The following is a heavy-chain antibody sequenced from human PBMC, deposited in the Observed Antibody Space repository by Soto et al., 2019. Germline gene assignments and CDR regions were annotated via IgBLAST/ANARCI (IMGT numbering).Heavy chain of an antibody. V-gene: IGHV4-31*02. CDR1: GGSISSGGYY. CDR3: ARDRHDSSGYHYYYYYYGMDV. Sequence: SETLSLTXTVSGGSISSGGYYWSWIRQHPGKGLEWIGYIYYSGSTYYNPSLKSRVTISVDTSKNQFSLKLSSVTAADTAVYYCARDRHDSSGYHYYYYYYGMDVWGQGTTVTVSS. CDR2: IYYSGST. D-gene: IGHD3-22*01. J-gene: IGHJ6*02.